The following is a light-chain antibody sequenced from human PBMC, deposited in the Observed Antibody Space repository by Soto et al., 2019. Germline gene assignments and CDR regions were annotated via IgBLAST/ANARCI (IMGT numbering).Light chain of an antibody. J-gene: IGKJ1*01. Sequence: DIQMTQSPSTLSGSVLDRVTITFRASQTISSWLAWYQQKPGKAPKLLIYRASSLESGVPSRFSGSGSGTEFTLTISSLQPDDVAIYYCQQYNDYSWTFGQGTKVDIK. CDR2: RAS. CDR3: QQYNDYSWT. CDR1: QTISSW. V-gene: IGKV1-5*03.